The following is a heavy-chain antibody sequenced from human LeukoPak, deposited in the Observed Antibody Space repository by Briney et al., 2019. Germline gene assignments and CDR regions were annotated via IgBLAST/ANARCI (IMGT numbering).Heavy chain of an antibody. J-gene: IGHJ4*02. CDR3: VWGGENDDY. V-gene: IGHV1-2*02. Sequence: ASVKVSCKASGYTFTGYYMHWVRPAPGQGLEWMGWINPNSGGTNYQGRVTMTRDTSISTAYMELSRLRSDDTAVYYCVWGGENDDYWGQGTLVTVSS. CDR1: GYTFTGYY. CDR2: INPNSGGT. D-gene: IGHD3-16*01.